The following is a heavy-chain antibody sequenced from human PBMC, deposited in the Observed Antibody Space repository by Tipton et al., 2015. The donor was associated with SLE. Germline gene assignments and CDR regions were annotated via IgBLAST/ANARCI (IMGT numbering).Heavy chain of an antibody. CDR3: GRVRGRGCCQH. Sequence: TLSLTCTVSGGSISRYYWSWIRQPPGKGLEWIGYIYYSGRTNYNPSLKSRVTISVDTSKNQFSLKLSSVTAAGTAVFYCGRVRGRGCCQHGGHGTLVPGSS. CDR2: IYYSGRT. J-gene: IGHJ1*01. V-gene: IGHV4-59*01. CDR1: GGSISRYY. D-gene: IGHD3-10*01.